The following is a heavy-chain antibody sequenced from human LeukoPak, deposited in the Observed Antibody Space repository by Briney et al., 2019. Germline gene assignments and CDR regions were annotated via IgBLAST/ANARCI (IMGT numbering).Heavy chain of an antibody. J-gene: IGHJ5*02. CDR2: IIPILGIA. CDR1: GGTFSSYA. Sequence: GASVKVSCKASGGTFSSYAISWVRQAPGQGLEWMGRIIPILGIANYAQKFQGRVTITADKSTSTAYMELSSLRSEDTAVYYCARDVAGSTAGEWFDPWGQGTLVTVSS. D-gene: IGHD6-19*01. V-gene: IGHV1-69*04. CDR3: ARDVAGSTAGEWFDP.